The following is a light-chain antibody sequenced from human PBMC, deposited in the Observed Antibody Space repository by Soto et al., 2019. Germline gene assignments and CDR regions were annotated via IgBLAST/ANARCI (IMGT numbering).Light chain of an antibody. CDR2: GAS. Sequence: DIQLTQSPSSLPASVGDRLTISCRASQTIGIFLNWYQQKPGKAPKFLIYGASTLQTGVPSRFSGSGSGTDFTLTISSLQPEDFATYFCQQSYNAPYTFGGGTKVDIK. CDR1: QTIGIF. V-gene: IGKV1-39*01. CDR3: QQSYNAPYT. J-gene: IGKJ4*01.